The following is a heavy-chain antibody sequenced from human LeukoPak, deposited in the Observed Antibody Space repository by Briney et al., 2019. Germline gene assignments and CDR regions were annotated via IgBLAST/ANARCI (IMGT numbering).Heavy chain of an antibody. CDR1: GYTFTSYG. CDR3: TRDFHGDYTSDL. Sequence: ASVKVSCKASGYTFTSYGISWVRQAPGQGLEWMGWISAYNGNTNYAQKLQGRVTMTTDTSTRTAYMELRSLSSDDTAVYYCTRDFHGDYTSDLWGRGTLVTVSS. D-gene: IGHD4-17*01. J-gene: IGHJ2*01. CDR2: ISAYNGNT. V-gene: IGHV1-18*01.